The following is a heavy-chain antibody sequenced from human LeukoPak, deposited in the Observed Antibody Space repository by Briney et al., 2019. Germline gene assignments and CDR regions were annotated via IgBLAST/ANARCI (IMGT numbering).Heavy chain of an antibody. CDR2: IYYSGSA. CDR1: GGSISDYS. V-gene: IGHV4-59*01. J-gene: IGHJ4*02. D-gene: IGHD6-25*01. CDR3: ARAGGVKTAALDLDY. Sequence: PSETLSLTCTVSGGSISDYSWSWIRQPPGKGLEWIGNIYYSGSANHNPSLKSRVTISRDTSKNQFSLKLTSVTAADTAVYYCARAGGVKTAALDLDYWGQGTLVTVSS.